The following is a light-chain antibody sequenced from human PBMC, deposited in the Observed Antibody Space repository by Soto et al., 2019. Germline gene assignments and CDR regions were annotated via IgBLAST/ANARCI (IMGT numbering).Light chain of an antibody. Sequence: QSALTQPASVSGSPGQSITISCTGSSSDVGGFNFVSWYQQHPGKAPKLLIYEVSNRPSGVSSRFSGSKSGNTASLTISGLQADDEADFYCVLYTTSTLYVFGTGTKLTVL. CDR1: SSDVGGFNF. CDR3: VLYTTSTLYV. J-gene: IGLJ1*01. V-gene: IGLV2-14*03. CDR2: EVS.